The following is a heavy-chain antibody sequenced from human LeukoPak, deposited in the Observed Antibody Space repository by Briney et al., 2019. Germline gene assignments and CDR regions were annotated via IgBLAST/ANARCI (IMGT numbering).Heavy chain of an antibody. V-gene: IGHV3-9*03. CDR1: GFTFDDYA. CDR3: AKDIRPYYYDSSGYGFDY. J-gene: IGHJ4*02. D-gene: IGHD3-22*01. CDR2: ISWNSGSI. Sequence: GGSLRLSCAASGFTFDDYAMHWVRQAPGKGLEWVSGISWNSGSIGYADSVKGRFTISRDNAKNSLYLQMNSLRAKDMALYYCAKDIRPYYYDSSGYGFDYWGQGTLVTVSS.